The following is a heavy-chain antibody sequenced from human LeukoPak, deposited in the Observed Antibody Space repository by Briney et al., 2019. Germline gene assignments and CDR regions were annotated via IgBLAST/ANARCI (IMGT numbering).Heavy chain of an antibody. CDR1: GFTFSSYG. D-gene: IGHD6-13*01. J-gene: IGHJ4*02. CDR2: ISSSINTI. Sequence: GGSLRLSCAASGFTFSSYGMIWVRQAPGKGLKWISYISSSINTIYYADSVKGRFTISRDNAKNSLYLQVSSLRAEDTAVYYCARDPGLMRAAACGDYWGQGTLVIVSS. CDR3: ARDPGLMRAAACGDY. V-gene: IGHV3-48*01.